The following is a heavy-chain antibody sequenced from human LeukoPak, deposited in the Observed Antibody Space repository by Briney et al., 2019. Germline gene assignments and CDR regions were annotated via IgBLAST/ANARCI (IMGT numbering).Heavy chain of an antibody. CDR1: GGTVRRFG. J-gene: IGHJ6*03. D-gene: IGHD5-24*01. CDR2: IIPIFGTT. V-gene: IGHV1-69*13. CDR3: ARDRAGGPNYYYYYYMDV. Sequence: SVKVSCKASGGTVRRFGISWVRQAPGQGLEWMGGIIPIFGTTSYVQKFQGRVTINADESTSTAYMELSSLRSEDTAVYYCARDRAGGPNYYYYYYMDVWGKGTTVTISS.